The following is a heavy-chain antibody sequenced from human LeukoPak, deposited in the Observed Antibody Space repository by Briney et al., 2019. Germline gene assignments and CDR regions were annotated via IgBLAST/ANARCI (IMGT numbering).Heavy chain of an antibody. CDR1: GGSISSFY. CDR2: IYYSGST. CDR3: ARTNDILTGPDAFDI. V-gene: IGHV4-59*01. J-gene: IGHJ3*02. Sequence: SETLSLTCSISGGSISSFYWSWIRQPPGKGLEWIGYIYYSGSTNYNPSLKSRVTISVDTSKNQFSLKLSSVTAADTAVYYCARTNDILTGPDAFDIWGQGTMVTVSS. D-gene: IGHD3-9*01.